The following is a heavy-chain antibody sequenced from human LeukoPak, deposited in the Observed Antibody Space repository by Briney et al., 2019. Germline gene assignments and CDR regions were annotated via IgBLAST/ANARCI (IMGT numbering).Heavy chain of an antibody. D-gene: IGHD3-10*01. Sequence: GGSLRLSCAASGFTFDDYGMSWVRQAPGKGLEWVSGINWNGGSTGYADSVKGRFTISRDNAKNSLYLQMNSLRAEDTALYYWARDGGATMVRGVIILADYWGQGTLVTVSS. CDR1: GFTFDDYG. CDR2: INWNGGST. J-gene: IGHJ4*01. CDR3: ARDGGATMVRGVIILADY. V-gene: IGHV3-20*04.